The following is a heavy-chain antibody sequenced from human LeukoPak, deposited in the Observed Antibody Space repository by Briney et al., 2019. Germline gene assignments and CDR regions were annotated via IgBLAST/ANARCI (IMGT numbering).Heavy chain of an antibody. CDR2: IWYDGSDK. Sequence: PGRSLRLSCAASGFTFSSYGMHWVRQAPGRGLEWVAVIWYDGSDKYYADSVKGRLTISRDNSKNTLYLQMNSLRAEDTAVYYCARSVVAAPFYGMDVWGQGTTVTVSS. D-gene: IGHD2-15*01. CDR1: GFTFSSYG. V-gene: IGHV3-33*01. CDR3: ARSVVAAPFYGMDV. J-gene: IGHJ6*02.